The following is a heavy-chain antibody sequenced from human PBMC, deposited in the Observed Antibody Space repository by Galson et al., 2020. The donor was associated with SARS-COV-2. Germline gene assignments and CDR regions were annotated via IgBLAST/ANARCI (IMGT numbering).Heavy chain of an antibody. CDR3: ARHLNDFWSGYYTYYYYMDV. Sequence: SVKVSCKASAGTFTSYAISWVRQAPGQGLEWMGGIIPNLGIANYAQKFQGRVTNTADKSTSTAYMELSSLRSEDTAVYYCARHLNDFWSGYYTYYYYMDVWGKGTTVTVSS. CDR1: AGTFTSYA. J-gene: IGHJ6*03. D-gene: IGHD3-3*01. V-gene: IGHV1-69*10. CDR2: IIPNLGIA.